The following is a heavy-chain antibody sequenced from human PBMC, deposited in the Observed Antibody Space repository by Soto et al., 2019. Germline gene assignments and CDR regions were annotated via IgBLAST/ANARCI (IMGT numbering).Heavy chain of an antibody. CDR1: GGSISSGNW. Sequence: PSETLSLTCAVSGGSISSGNWWSWFRQPPGKGLEWIGEIYHSGSTNYNPSLKSRVTISVDKSKNQFSLKLSSVTAADTAVYYCASTSSYWPDFDYWGQGTLVTVSS. D-gene: IGHD2-15*01. CDR3: ASTSSYWPDFDY. J-gene: IGHJ4*01. V-gene: IGHV4-4*02. CDR2: IYHSGST.